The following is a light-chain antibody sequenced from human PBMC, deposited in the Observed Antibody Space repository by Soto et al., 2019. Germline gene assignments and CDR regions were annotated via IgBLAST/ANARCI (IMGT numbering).Light chain of an antibody. J-gene: IGKJ1*01. V-gene: IGKV3-15*01. Sequence: EVVMTQSPAILSVSPGERXXXXRRASQSVGINVAWYXXKHGQXXRXXIYGASTRATGIPARFSGSGSGTELTLTINSLQSEDFAVYYCQQYNNWPRTFGQGTKVDIK. CDR3: QQYNNWPRT. CDR1: QSVGIN. CDR2: GAS.